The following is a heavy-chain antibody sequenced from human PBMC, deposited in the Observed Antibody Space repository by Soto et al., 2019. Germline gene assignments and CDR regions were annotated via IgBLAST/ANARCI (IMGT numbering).Heavy chain of an antibody. J-gene: IGHJ4*02. CDR2: IWYDGSNK. D-gene: IGHD6-19*01. Sequence: QVQLVESGGGVVQPGRSLRLSCAASGFTFSSYGMHWVRQAPGKGLEWVAVIWYDGSNKYYADSVKGRFTISRDNSKNTVYLQMNSLRAEDTAVYYCASSSSTGPGYLDYWGQGTLVTVSS. CDR1: GFTFSSYG. CDR3: ASSSSTGPGYLDY. V-gene: IGHV3-33*01.